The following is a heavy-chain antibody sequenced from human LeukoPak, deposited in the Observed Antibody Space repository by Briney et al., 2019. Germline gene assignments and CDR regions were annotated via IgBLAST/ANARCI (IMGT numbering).Heavy chain of an antibody. V-gene: IGHV1-2*06. D-gene: IGHD2-2*01. CDR3: VRGVGSTSRNWFDP. Sequence: ASVKVSCKASGYTFTVYYMHWVRQAPGQGLEWMGRINPNSGGTNYAQKFQGRVTMTRDTSISTAYMELSRLRSDDTAVYYCVRGVGSTSRNWFDPWGQGTLVTVSS. CDR2: INPNSGGT. J-gene: IGHJ5*02. CDR1: GYTFTVYY.